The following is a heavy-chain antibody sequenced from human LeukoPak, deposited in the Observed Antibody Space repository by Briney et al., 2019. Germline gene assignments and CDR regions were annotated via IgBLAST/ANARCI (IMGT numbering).Heavy chain of an antibody. D-gene: IGHD3-10*01. CDR1: GFSLSNYG. J-gene: IGHJ4*02. V-gene: IGHV3-23*01. CDR3: AKLSDGSGLPYYFDS. Sequence: GTLILSCAGSGFSLSNYGMSWVRQAPGKGLEWVSSISGSGFNTFYSDSVKGRFTISRDNPKNTLYLQMNSLRAEDTAIYICAKLSDGSGLPYYFDSWGQGTLVTVS. CDR2: ISGSGFNT.